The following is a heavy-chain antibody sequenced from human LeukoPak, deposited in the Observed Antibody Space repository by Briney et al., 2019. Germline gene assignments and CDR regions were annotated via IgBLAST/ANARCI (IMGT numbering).Heavy chain of an antibody. D-gene: IGHD6-13*01. CDR3: ARCQYNSSPDF. Sequence: EAGGPLRLSCAASGFTFIDYSMSWIRQAPGKGLEWVSYISPTSDYTSYADSVKGRFTIFRDNAKNSLFLQMNSLRVEDTAVYYCARCQYNSSPDFWGQGTLVTVSS. V-gene: IGHV3-11*03. CDR1: GFTFIDYS. J-gene: IGHJ4*02. CDR2: ISPTSDYT.